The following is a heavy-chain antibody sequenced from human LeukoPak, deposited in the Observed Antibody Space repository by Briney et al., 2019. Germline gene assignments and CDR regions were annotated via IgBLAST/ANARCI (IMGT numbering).Heavy chain of an antibody. CDR2: IKSDGSRT. CDR3: AATEGKQQLVSGAFDI. J-gene: IGHJ3*02. V-gene: IGHV3-74*01. CDR1: GFTFSGTW. D-gene: IGHD6-13*01. Sequence: GGSLRLSCAASGFTFSGTWMYWVRQAPGKGLVWVSHIKSDGSRTDYADSVKGRFTISRDNTKNMLYLQMNSLRVEDTAVYYCAATEGKQQLVSGAFDIWGQGTMVTVSS.